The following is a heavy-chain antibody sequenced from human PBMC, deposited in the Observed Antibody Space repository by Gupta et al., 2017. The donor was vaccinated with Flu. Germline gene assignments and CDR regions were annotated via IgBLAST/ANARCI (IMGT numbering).Heavy chain of an antibody. Sequence: QVQLQESGPGLVRPSQTLSLACTVSGDSISSTPYYWSWVRQPAGEGLQWIVRIYTSGNTNYNPSLRSRVSMSLDTSKNQFSLNLNLVTAADTAVYYCARHIESDRSVAFEIWGQGTMVVVSS. CDR2: IYTSGNT. CDR1: GDSISSTPYY. V-gene: IGHV4-61*02. J-gene: IGHJ3*02. D-gene: IGHD3-10*01. CDR3: ARHIESDRSVAFEI.